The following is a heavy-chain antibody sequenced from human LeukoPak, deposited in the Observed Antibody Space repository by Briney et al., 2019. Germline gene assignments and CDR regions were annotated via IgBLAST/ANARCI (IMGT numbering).Heavy chain of an antibody. D-gene: IGHD2-8*01. Sequence: SVKVSRKASGGTFRSYAINWVRQAPGQGLEWMGYIIPIFGKPNYAQKFQGRVTITADKSTSTAYMEMSGLRSEDTAVYYCAREPKWADAFDIWGQGTMVTVSS. V-gene: IGHV1-69*06. CDR1: GGTFRSYA. J-gene: IGHJ3*02. CDR3: AREPKWADAFDI. CDR2: IIPIFGKP.